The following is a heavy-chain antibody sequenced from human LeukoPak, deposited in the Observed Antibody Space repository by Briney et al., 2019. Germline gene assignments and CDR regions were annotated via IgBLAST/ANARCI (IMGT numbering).Heavy chain of an antibody. V-gene: IGHV3-66*01. CDR1: GFTVSSNY. J-gene: IGHJ4*02. Sequence: GGSLRLSCAASGFTVSSNYVSWVRQAPGKGLEWVSVIYSGGSTYYTDSVKGRFTISRDNSKNTLYLQMNSLRAEDTAVYYCARERESFYYDSSDYWGQGTLVTVSS. D-gene: IGHD3-22*01. CDR2: IYSGGST. CDR3: ARERESFYYDSSDY.